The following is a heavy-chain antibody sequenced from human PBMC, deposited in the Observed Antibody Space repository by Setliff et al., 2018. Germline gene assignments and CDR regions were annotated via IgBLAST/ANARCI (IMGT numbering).Heavy chain of an antibody. D-gene: IGHD3-3*01. J-gene: IGHJ3*02. Sequence: GASVKVSCKASGSTPSKYYMHWVRQAPGQGLEWMGIINPSGGLTKYAQKFQGRVTMTSDTSTNTVYLEVSGLRSEDTAVYFCARDRFYNSWSGTSITAPHDAFDIWGQGTMVTVSS. CDR2: INPSGGLT. V-gene: IGHV1-46*03. CDR3: ARDRFYNSWSGTSITAPHDAFDI. CDR1: GSTPSKYY.